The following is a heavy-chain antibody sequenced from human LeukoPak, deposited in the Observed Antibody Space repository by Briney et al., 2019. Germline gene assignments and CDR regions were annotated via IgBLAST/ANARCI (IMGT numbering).Heavy chain of an antibody. CDR2: FDPEDGET. V-gene: IGHV1-24*01. D-gene: IGHD3-9*01. CDR3: ATYYDISPSGDYYGMDV. Sequence: ASVKVSCKVSGYTLTELSMHWVRQAPGKGLEWMGGFDPEDGETIYAQKFQGRVTMTEDTSTDTAYMGLSSLRSEDTAVYYCATYYDISPSGDYYGMDVWGKGTTVTVSS. CDR1: GYTLTELS. J-gene: IGHJ6*04.